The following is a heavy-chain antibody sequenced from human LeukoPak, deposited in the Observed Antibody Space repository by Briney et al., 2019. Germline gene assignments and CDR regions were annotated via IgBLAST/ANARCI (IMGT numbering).Heavy chain of an antibody. D-gene: IGHD1-1*01. CDR2: IASGGSST. Sequence: PGGSLRLSCAASGFTFSSYWMNWVRQAPGKGLGWVSRIASGGSSTTYADSVKGRFSISRDNTKNTLFLQMNSLRAEDTAMYYCARALESWGQGTLVTVSS. CDR1: GFTFSSYW. J-gene: IGHJ5*02. V-gene: IGHV3-74*01. CDR3: ARALES.